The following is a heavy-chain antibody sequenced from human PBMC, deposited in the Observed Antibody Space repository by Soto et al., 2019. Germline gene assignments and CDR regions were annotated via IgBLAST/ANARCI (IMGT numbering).Heavy chain of an antibody. J-gene: IGHJ5*02. CDR3: ARAMDAAMASKDNWFDP. D-gene: IGHD5-18*01. CDR2: ISYDENNK. Sequence: GGSLRLSCAASGFTFRSYHMHWVRQAPGKGLEWVASISYDENNKYYTDSVKGRFTISRDNSKITLYLQMNILRDEDTAVYYCARAMDAAMASKDNWFDPWGQGTLVTVSS. V-gene: IGHV3-30-3*01. CDR1: GFTFRSYH.